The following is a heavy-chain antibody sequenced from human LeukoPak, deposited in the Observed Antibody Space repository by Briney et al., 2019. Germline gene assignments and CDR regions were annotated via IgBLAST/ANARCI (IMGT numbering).Heavy chain of an antibody. CDR2: IIPILGIA. J-gene: IGHJ6*02. CDR1: GGTFSSYT. D-gene: IGHD5-18*01. CDR3: AASDTAMVIPHYYYYYGMDV. Sequence: SVKLSCKASGGTFSSYTISWVRQAPGQGLEWMGRIIPILGIANYAQKFQGRVTITADKSTSTAYMELSSLRSEDTAVYYCAASDTAMVIPHYYYYYGMDVWGQGTTVTVSS. V-gene: IGHV1-69*02.